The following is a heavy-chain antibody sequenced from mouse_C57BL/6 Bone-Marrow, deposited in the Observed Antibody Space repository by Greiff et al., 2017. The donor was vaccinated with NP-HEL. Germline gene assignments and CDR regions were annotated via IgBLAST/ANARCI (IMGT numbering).Heavy chain of an antibody. CDR3: AIGAAQATNFDV. J-gene: IGHJ1*03. CDR1: GYTFTSYW. Sequence: QVQLQQPGAELVKPGASVKVSCKASGYTFTSYWMHWVKQRPGQGLEWFGRIHPSDSDTNYNQKFKGKATLTVDKSSSTAYMQLSSLTSEDSAVYYCAIGAAQATNFDVWGTGTTVTVSS. D-gene: IGHD3-2*02. V-gene: IGHV1-74*01. CDR2: IHPSDSDT.